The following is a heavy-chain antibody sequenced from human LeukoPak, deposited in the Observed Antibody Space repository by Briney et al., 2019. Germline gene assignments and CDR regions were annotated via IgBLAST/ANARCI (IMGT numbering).Heavy chain of an antibody. J-gene: IGHJ4*02. V-gene: IGHV4-59*08. CDR1: GGSISSYY. CDR3: ARRGWETAAGKGVYFDY. D-gene: IGHD6-13*01. CDR2: NYYSGST. Sequence: PSETLSLTCTVSGGSISSYYWSWIRQPPRKGLEWIGYNYYSGSTNYNPSLKSRVTISVDTSKNQFSLKLSSVTAADTAAYYCARRGWETAAGKGVYFDYWGQGTLVTVSS.